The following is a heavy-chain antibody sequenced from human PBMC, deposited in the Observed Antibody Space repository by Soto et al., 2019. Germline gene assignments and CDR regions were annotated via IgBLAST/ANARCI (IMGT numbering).Heavy chain of an antibody. J-gene: IGHJ4*02. D-gene: IGHD6-13*01. Sequence: EVQLLESGGGLGQPGGSLRLSCAGSGFTFNNFHMTWVRHVPGKGLEWVSSISDSGSDTFYADSVRGRFAISRDNSKSTLYLQMNSLRVDDTAIYYCGKTTYSRSWYFWGQGTLVTVSS. V-gene: IGHV3-23*01. CDR3: GKTTYSRSWYF. CDR2: ISDSGSDT. CDR1: GFTFNNFH.